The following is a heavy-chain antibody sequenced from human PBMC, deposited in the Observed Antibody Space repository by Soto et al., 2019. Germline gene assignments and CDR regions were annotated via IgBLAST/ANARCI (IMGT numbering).Heavy chain of an antibody. D-gene: IGHD1-1*01. J-gene: IGHJ6*02. V-gene: IGHV3-11*01. CDR1: GFTFSSYA. Sequence: GGSLRLSCAASGFTFSSYAMSWIRQAPGKGLEWVSYISSSGSTIYYADSVKGRFTISRDNAKNSLYLQMNSLRAEDTAVYYCARDRTPFPRWAKKLYGMDVWGQGTTVTVSS. CDR2: ISSSGSTI. CDR3: ARDRTPFPRWAKKLYGMDV.